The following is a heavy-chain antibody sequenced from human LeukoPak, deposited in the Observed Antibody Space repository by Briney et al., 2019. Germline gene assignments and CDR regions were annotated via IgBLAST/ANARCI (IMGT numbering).Heavy chain of an antibody. CDR2: ISAYNGNT. V-gene: IGHV1-18*01. CDR3: ARVGYDSSGYWMAPTYNRANNWFDP. CDR1: GYTFTSYG. Sequence: GASVKVSCKASGYTFTSYGISWVRQAPGQGLEWMGWISAYNGNTNYAQKLQGRVTMTTDTSTSTAYMELRSLRSDDTAVYYCARVGYDSSGYWMAPTYNRANNWFDPWGQGTLVTVSS. J-gene: IGHJ5*02. D-gene: IGHD3-22*01.